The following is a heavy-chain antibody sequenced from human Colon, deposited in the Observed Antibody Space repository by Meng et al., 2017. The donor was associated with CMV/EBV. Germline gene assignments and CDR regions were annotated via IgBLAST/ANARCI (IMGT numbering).Heavy chain of an antibody. CDR1: GASLSTNFDY. D-gene: IGHD1-1*01. CDR3: ARKPRIANFWFFDV. V-gene: IGHV4-61*05. J-gene: IGHJ2*01. CDR2: VTYTGGG. Sequence: GASLSTNFDYWHWIRQAPGERLEWIGYVTYTGGGSYNPSLKSRVTISVDESKNQVSLKLSLVTAADTAVYFCARKPRIANFWFFDVWGRGTLVTVSS.